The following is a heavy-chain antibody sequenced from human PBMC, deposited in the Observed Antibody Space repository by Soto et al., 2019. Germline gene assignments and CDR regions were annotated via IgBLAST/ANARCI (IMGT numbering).Heavy chain of an antibody. Sequence: EVQLLESGGAWVQPGGSLGLPCAASGFTFIGYPMGWVPRVRGTGLGGVPVIDGGGGDTSFADSVKGRFTISRDNSKNTLYLHMNSLRAEDTARYYCAKERVAAAYVETSPFDFWGQGTQVTVSS. J-gene: IGHJ4*02. V-gene: IGHV3-23*01. CDR2: IDGGGGDT. CDR3: AKERVAAAYVETSPFDF. CDR1: GFTFIGYP. D-gene: IGHD2-15*01.